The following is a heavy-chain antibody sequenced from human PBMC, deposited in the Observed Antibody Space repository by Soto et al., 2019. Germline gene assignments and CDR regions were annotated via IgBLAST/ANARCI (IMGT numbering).Heavy chain of an antibody. CDR3: AREGWGSGRALDV. Sequence: QVQLVESGGGVVQPGRSLRLSCAASGFTFSSYAMHWVRQAPGKGLEWVAVISYDGSNKYYADSVKGRFTISRDNSKNTLYLRRNSLRAEDTAVYYCAREGWGSGRALDVWGQGTTVTVSS. CDR1: GFTFSSYA. V-gene: IGHV3-30-3*01. D-gene: IGHD3-10*01. CDR2: ISYDGSNK. J-gene: IGHJ6*02.